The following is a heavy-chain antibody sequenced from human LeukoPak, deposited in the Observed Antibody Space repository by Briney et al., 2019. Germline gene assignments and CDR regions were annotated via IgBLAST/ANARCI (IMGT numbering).Heavy chain of an antibody. CDR1: GYTFTIYY. CDR2: INPRGGST. Sequence: GASVKVSCTASGYTFTIYYMHWVRQAPGQGLEWMGIINPRGGSTSYAQKFQGRVTMTRDTSTSTVYRELSSLRSEDTAVYYCARDRWRITPHYGMDVWGQGTTVTVSS. D-gene: IGHD2-15*01. V-gene: IGHV1-46*01. CDR3: ARDRWRITPHYGMDV. J-gene: IGHJ6*02.